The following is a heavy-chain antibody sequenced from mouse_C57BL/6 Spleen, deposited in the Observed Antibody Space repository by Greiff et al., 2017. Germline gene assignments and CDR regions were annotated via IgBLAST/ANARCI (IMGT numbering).Heavy chain of an antibody. CDR2: ISSGSSTI. J-gene: IGHJ2*01. CDR3: ARGSRHFDY. V-gene: IGHV5-17*01. CDR1: GFTFSDYG. Sequence: EVKLVESGGGLVQPGGSMKLSCVASGFTFSDYGMHWVRQAPEKGLEWVAYISSGSSTIYYADTVKGRFTISRDNAKNTLFLQMTSLRSEDTAMYYCARGSRHFDYWGQGTTLTVSS.